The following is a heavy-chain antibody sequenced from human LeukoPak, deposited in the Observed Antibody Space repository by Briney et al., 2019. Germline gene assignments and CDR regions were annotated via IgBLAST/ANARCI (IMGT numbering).Heavy chain of an antibody. CDR3: AKDGSSGWYDAFDI. CDR1: GFTFSSYA. D-gene: IGHD6-19*01. J-gene: IGHJ3*02. Sequence: GGSLRLSCAASGFTFSSYAMSWVRQAPGKGLEWVSSISGSGGSTYYSDSVKGRFTISRDNSKNTLYLQLNSLRAEDTAVYYCAKDGSSGWYDAFDIWGQGTMVTVSS. CDR2: ISGSGGST. V-gene: IGHV3-23*01.